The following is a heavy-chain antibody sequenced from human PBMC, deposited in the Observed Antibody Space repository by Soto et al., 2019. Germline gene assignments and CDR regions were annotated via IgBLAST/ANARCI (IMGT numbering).Heavy chain of an antibody. J-gene: IGHJ6*02. CDR2: ITFSGNTV. Sequence: GESLRLSCAASGFTFSDSYMSWIHQAPGKGLEWISYITFSGNTVYYADSLKGRFTISRDNAKNSLYLQMNRLRAEDTAVYYCARVSWREKYGMDVWGQGTTVTVSS. V-gene: IGHV3-11*01. CDR3: ARVSWREKYGMDV. CDR1: GFTFSDSY.